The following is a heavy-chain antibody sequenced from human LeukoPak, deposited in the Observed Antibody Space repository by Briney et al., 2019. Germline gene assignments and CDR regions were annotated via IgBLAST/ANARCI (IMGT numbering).Heavy chain of an antibody. CDR2: ITSGDKT. J-gene: IGHJ4*02. V-gene: IGHV3-23*01. CDR3: ANNLGYCSGTSCSEPGC. D-gene: IGHD2-2*01. CDR1: EFTIRSSA. Sequence: PGGSLRLSCAASEFTIRSSAMYWVRQAPGKGLEWVSVITSGDKTYYADSVKGRFTISRDNSKNTLYLQMNSLRAEDTAIYYCANNLGYCSGTSCSEPGCRGQGTLVTVSS.